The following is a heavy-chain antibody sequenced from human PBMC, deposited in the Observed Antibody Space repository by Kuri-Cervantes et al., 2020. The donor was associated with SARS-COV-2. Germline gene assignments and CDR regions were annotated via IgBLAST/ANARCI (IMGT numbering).Heavy chain of an antibody. CDR3: ARRGPTTVTTFTSLAEVGFQH. V-gene: IGHV4-34*01. CDR1: GGSFSAYY. D-gene: IGHD4-17*01. Sequence: GSLRLSCAVYGGSFSAYYWTWIRQPPGRGLEWIGEINHSGGTNYNPSLKSRVTISVDTSKNQFSLKLSSVTAADTAVYYCARRGPTTVTTFTSLAEVGFQHWGQGTLVTVSS. J-gene: IGHJ1*01. CDR2: INHSGGT.